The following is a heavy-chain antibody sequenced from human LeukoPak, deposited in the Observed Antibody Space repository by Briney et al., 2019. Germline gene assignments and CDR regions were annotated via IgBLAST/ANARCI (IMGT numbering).Heavy chain of an antibody. CDR3: ARHKRITMVRGVANWFDP. Sequence: SETLSLTCTVSGGSISSSSYYWGWIRQPPGKGLEWIGSIYYSGSTYYNPSLKSRVTISVDTSKNQFSLKLSSVTAADTAVYYCARHKRITMVRGVANWFDPWGQGTLVTVSS. CDR2: IYYSGST. V-gene: IGHV4-39*01. CDR1: GGSISSSSYY. D-gene: IGHD3-10*01. J-gene: IGHJ5*02.